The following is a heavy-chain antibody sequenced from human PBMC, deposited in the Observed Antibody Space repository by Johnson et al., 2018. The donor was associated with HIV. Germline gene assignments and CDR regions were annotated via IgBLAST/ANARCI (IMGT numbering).Heavy chain of an antibody. V-gene: IGHV3-11*04. CDR2: ISSSGSTI. D-gene: IGHD3-22*01. Sequence: QVQLVESGGGLVKPGGSLRLSCAASGFIFSDYYITWIRQAPGKGLEWISYISSSGSTIYYADSVKGRFTISRDISKNLLYLQMNSLRTEDTAVYYCARVYYYDNKDGFDIWGQGTTVTVSS. CDR3: ARVYYYDNKDGFDI. CDR1: GFIFSDYY. J-gene: IGHJ3*02.